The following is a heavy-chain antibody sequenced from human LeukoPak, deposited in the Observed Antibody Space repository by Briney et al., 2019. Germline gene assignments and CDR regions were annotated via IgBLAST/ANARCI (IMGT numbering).Heavy chain of an antibody. CDR3: ARGYGDYEPFDY. V-gene: IGHV4-34*01. CDR1: GGSFSGYY. D-gene: IGHD4-17*01. Sequence: PSETLSLTCAVYGGSFSGYYWSWIRQPPGKGLEWIGEINHSGSTNYNPSLKSRVTISVDTSKSQFSLKLSSVTAADTAVYYCARGYGDYEPFDYWGQGTLVTVSS. CDR2: INHSGST. J-gene: IGHJ4*02.